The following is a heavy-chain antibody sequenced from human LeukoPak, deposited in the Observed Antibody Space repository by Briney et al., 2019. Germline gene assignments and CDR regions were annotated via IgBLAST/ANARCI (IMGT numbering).Heavy chain of an antibody. CDR3: AREGDYYDSSGYYCFVY. CDR1: GGSISDYY. D-gene: IGHD3-22*01. Sequence: SETLSLTCTVSGGSISDYYWTWIRQPAGKGLEWIGRIYTSGSTNYNPSLKSRVTMSVDTSKNQFSLKLSSVTAADTAVYYCAREGDYYDSSGYYCFVYWGQGTLVTVSS. J-gene: IGHJ4*02. V-gene: IGHV4-4*07. CDR2: IYTSGST.